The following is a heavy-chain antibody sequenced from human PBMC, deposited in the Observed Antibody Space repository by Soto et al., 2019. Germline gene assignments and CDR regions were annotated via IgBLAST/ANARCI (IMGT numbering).Heavy chain of an antibody. CDR1: GYSSASYW. CDR3: ARTRSFTLGFYYDGMDV. Sequence: GESLKISCQGSGYSSASYWIGWVRQMPGKDLEWMGIIYPGDSDTRYSPSFQGQVTISADKSLRTAYLQRTSLKASDTALYYCARTRSFTLGFYYDGMDVWGQGTTVTVSS. J-gene: IGHJ6*02. D-gene: IGHD6-6*01. V-gene: IGHV5-51*01. CDR2: IYPGDSDT.